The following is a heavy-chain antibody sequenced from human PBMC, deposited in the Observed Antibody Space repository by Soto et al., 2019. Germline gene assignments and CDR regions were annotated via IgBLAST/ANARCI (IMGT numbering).Heavy chain of an antibody. V-gene: IGHV3-33*01. CDR3: ARDQGFTIFGVVSYYYYAMDV. D-gene: IGHD3-3*01. J-gene: IGHJ6*02. CDR2: IWYDGSNK. CDR1: GFTFSSYG. Sequence: GGSLRLSCAASGFTFSSYGMHWVRQAPGKGLEWVAVIWYDGSNKYYADSVKGRFTISGDNSKNTLYLQMNSLRAEDTAVYYCARDQGFTIFGVVSYYYYAMDVWGQGTTVTVSS.